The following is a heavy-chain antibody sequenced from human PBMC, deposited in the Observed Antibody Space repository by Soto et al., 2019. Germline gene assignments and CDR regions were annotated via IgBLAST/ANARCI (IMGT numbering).Heavy chain of an antibody. CDR1: GFTFGGFY. J-gene: IGHJ4*02. V-gene: IGHV3-11*01. CDR2: ISGSGGII. D-gene: IGHD3-22*01. CDR3: GRDTYYDGSRYHSGGVDF. Sequence: QVQLVESGGGSVKPGGSLRLSCAASGFTFGGFYMGWIRQAPGRGLEWVSFISGSGGIIYLADSVKGRFAISRDNTKNSLYLQMNSLRAEDTAVYYCGRDTYYDGSRYHSGGVDFWGQGTLVTVSS.